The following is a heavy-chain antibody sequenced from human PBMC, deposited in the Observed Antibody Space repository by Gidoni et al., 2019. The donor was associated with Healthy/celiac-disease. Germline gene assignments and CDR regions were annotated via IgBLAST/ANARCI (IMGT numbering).Heavy chain of an antibody. Sequence: QVQLQESGPGLVKPSQTLSLTCTVSGGSISSGDYYWSWIRQPPGKGLEWIGYIYYSGSTYYNPSLKSRVTISVDTSKNQFSLKLSSVTAADTAVYYCAREREGSGSSTLYYFDYWGQGTLVTVSS. CDR3: AREREGSGSSTLYYFDY. J-gene: IGHJ4*02. D-gene: IGHD3-10*01. V-gene: IGHV4-30-4*01. CDR2: IYYSGST. CDR1: GGSISSGDYY.